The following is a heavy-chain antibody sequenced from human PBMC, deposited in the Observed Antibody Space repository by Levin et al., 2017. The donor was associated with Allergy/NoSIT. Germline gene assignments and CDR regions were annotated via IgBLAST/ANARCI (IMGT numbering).Heavy chain of an antibody. D-gene: IGHD3-22*01. J-gene: IGHJ4*02. V-gene: IGHV4-34*01. CDR2: INHSGST. Sequence: SQTLSLTCAVYGGSFSGCYWSWIRQPPGKGLEWIGEINHSGSTNYNPSLKSRVTISVDTSKNQFSLKLSSVTAADTAVYYCARGRGVYYDSSGYYRKQYYFDYWGQGTLVTVSS. CDR1: GGSFSGCY. CDR3: ARGRGVYYDSSGYYRKQYYFDY.